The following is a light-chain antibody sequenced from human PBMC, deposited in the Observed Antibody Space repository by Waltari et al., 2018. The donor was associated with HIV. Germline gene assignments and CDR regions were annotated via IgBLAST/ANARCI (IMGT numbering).Light chain of an antibody. V-gene: IGLV2-11*02. CDR2: DVS. CDR3: CSYAGSYTLRV. J-gene: IGLJ2*01. Sequence: QSALTQPRSVSGSPGQSVTIPCPGTSSDVGAYTYLPWYQQHPGKAPKLMIYDVSKRPSGVPDRFSGSKSGNTASLTISGLQAEDEADYYCCSYAGSYTLRVFGGGTKLTVL. CDR1: SSDVGAYTY.